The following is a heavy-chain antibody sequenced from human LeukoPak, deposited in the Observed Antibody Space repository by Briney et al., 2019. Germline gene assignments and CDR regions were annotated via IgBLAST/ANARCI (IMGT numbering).Heavy chain of an antibody. CDR2: INHSGST. V-gene: IGHV4-34*01. CDR1: GGSFSGYY. Sequence: SETLSLTCAVYGGSFSGYYWSWIRQPPGKGLEWIGEINHSGSTNYNPSLKSRVTISVDTSKNQFSLKLSSVTAADTAVYYCARLVAGPKARYFQHWGQGTLVTVSS. J-gene: IGHJ1*01. CDR3: ARLVAGPKARYFQH.